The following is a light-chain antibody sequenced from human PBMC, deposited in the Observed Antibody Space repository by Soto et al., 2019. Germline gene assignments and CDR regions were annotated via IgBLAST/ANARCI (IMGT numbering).Light chain of an antibody. CDR3: QQYNGYSWT. CDR2: KAS. CDR1: QSISSW. V-gene: IGKV1-5*03. Sequence: DIQMTQSPSTLSASVGDRVTITCRASQSISSWLAWYQQKPGKAPKLLIYKASSLESGVPSRFSGSGSGTEFTLTISSLQPDEFATYYCQQYNGYSWTFGQGTKVDIK. J-gene: IGKJ1*01.